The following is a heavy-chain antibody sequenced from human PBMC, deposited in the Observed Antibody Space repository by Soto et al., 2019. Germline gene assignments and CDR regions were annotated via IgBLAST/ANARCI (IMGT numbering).Heavy chain of an antibody. D-gene: IGHD6-13*01. V-gene: IGHV3-23*01. CDR1: GFTFSSYA. CDR3: AKDMDPYSSSSRLTFDY. CDR2: ISGSGGST. J-gene: IGHJ4*02. Sequence: GGSLRLSCAASGFTFSSYAMSWVRQAPGKGLEWVSAISGSGGSTYYADSVKGRFTISRDNSKNTLYLQTNSLRAEDTAVYYCAKDMDPYSSSSRLTFDYWGQGTLVTVSS.